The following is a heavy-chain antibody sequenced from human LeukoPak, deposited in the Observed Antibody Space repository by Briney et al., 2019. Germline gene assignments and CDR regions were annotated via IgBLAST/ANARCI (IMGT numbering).Heavy chain of an antibody. D-gene: IGHD2-2*01. CDR3: ASSAGVVPAAPDY. V-gene: IGHV3-21*01. CDR1: GFTFSSYS. CDR2: ISSSSSYI. Sequence: GGSLRLSCAASGFTFSSYSMNWVRQAPGKGLEWVSSISSSSSYIYYADSVKGRFTISRDNAKNSLYLQMNSLRAEDTAVYYCASSAGVVPAAPDYWGQGTLVTVSS. J-gene: IGHJ4*02.